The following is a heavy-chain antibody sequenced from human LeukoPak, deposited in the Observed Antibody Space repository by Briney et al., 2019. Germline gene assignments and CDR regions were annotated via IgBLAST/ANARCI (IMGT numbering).Heavy chain of an antibody. D-gene: IGHD5-18*01. CDR1: GGSISSYY. CDR2: IYYSGST. Sequence: SETLSLTCTVSGGSISSYYWSWIRQPPGKGLEWIGYIYYSGSTNYNPSLKSRVTISVDTSKNQFSLKLSSVTAADTAVYYCASSQDEYSYGYRFYFDYWGQGTLVTVSS. J-gene: IGHJ4*02. CDR3: ASSQDEYSYGYRFYFDY. V-gene: IGHV4-59*12.